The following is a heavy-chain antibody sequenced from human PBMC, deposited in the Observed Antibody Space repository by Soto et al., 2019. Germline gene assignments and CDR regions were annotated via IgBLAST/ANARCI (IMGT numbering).Heavy chain of an antibody. J-gene: IGHJ1*01. CDR1: GYTFTAST. Sequence: QVQLLQSGAEVREPGASVKLSCKASGYTFTASTLHWVRQAPGQGLEWMGWINPGSENTKYSEEFQGRVSLTKDTSAKTVYLHLGALRSKDSAIYYCARGDCSSTPCYPAQPWGQGTPVSVSS. CDR2: INPGSENT. V-gene: IGHV1-3*01. CDR3: ARGDCSSTPCYPAQP. D-gene: IGHD4-4*01.